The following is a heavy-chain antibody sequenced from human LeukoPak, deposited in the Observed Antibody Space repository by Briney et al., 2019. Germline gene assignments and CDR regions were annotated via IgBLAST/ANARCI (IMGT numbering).Heavy chain of an antibody. CDR2: INPSGGST. J-gene: IGHJ2*01. Sequence: ASVKVSCKASGYTFTSYYMHWVRQAPGQGLEWMGIINPSGGSTSYAQKFQGRVTMTRDTSTSTVYMELSSLRSEDTAVYYCARGGGFTPASWYFDLWGRGTLVTASS. D-gene: IGHD2-15*01. V-gene: IGHV1-46*01. CDR1: GYTFTSYY. CDR3: ARGGGFTPASWYFDL.